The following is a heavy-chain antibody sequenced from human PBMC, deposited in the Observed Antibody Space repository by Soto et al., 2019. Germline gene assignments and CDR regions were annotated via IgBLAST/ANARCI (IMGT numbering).Heavy chain of an antibody. CDR3: AKWGGCTNGVCPIGYYYYMDV. CDR2: ISGSGGST. J-gene: IGHJ6*03. V-gene: IGHV3-23*01. CDR1: GFTFSSYA. D-gene: IGHD2-8*01. Sequence: PGGSLRLSCAASGFTFSSYAMSWVRQAPGKGLEWVSAISGSGGSTYYADSVKGRFTISRDNSKNTLYLQMNSLRAEDTAVYYCAKWGGCTNGVCPIGYYYYMDVWGKGTTVTVSS.